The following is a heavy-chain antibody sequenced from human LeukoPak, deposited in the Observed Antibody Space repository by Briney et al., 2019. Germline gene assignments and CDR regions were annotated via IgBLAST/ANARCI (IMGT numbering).Heavy chain of an antibody. CDR3: ARGITILESDP. CDR2: IYYSGST. J-gene: IGHJ5*02. D-gene: IGHD3-3*01. V-gene: IGHV4-59*01. Sequence: PSETLSLTCTVSGGSISSYYWSWIRQPPGKGLEWIGYIYYSGSTNYNPSLRSRVTISVDTSKNQFSLKLGSVTAADTAVYYCARGITILESDPWGQGTLVTVSS. CDR1: GGSISSYY.